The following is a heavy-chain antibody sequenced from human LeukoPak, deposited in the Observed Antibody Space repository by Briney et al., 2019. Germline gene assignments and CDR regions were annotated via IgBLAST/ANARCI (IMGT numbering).Heavy chain of an antibody. D-gene: IGHD6-13*01. Sequence: SETLSLTCTVFGGSISTFYWSWIRQPAGKGLEWIGRIYISGTTNYNPSLKSRVTMSIDTSKNQFSLKLTSVTAADTAVYYCARVGVAAAGTRDYWGQGTLVTVSS. CDR1: GGSISTFY. V-gene: IGHV4-4*07. J-gene: IGHJ4*02. CDR2: IYISGTT. CDR3: ARVGVAAAGTRDY.